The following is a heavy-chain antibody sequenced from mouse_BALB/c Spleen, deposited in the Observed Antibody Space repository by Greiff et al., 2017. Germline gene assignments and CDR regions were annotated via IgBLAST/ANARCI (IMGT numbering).Heavy chain of an antibody. CDR2: INSNGGST. Sequence: EVKVVESGGGLVQPGGSLKLSCAASGFTFSSYGMSWVRQTPDKRLELVATINSNGGSTYYPDSVKGRFTISRDNAKNTLYLQMSSLKSEDTAMYYCARTYGNYQAWFAYWGQGTLVTVSA. CDR1: GFTFSSYG. V-gene: IGHV5-6-3*01. CDR3: ARTYGNYQAWFAY. D-gene: IGHD2-1*01. J-gene: IGHJ3*01.